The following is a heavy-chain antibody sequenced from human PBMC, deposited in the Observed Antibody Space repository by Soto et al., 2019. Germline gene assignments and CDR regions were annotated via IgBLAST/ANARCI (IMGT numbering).Heavy chain of an antibody. V-gene: IGHV3-48*01. J-gene: IGHJ4*02. Sequence: GGSLRLSCAASGFTFSSYSMNWVRQAPGKGLEWVSYISSSSSTIYYADFVKGRFTISRDNAKNSLYLQMNSLRAEDTAVYYCARDIAPSGYDSGFDYWGQGTLVTVSS. CDR2: ISSSSSTI. CDR3: ARDIAPSGYDSGFDY. CDR1: GFTFSSYS. D-gene: IGHD5-12*01.